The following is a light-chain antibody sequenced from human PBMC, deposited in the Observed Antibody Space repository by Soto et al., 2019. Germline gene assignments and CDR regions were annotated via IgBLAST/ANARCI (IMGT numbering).Light chain of an antibody. CDR1: SSDVGAYNY. CDR3: CSYAGSYSWV. Sequence: QSALTQPRSVSGSPGQSVTISCTGTSSDVGAYNYVFWYQHHPGKAPKVMIYDVSERPSGVPDRFSGSKSDNKASLTISGLQAKDEADYYCCSYAGSYSWVFGGGTKLTVL. CDR2: DVS. V-gene: IGLV2-11*01. J-gene: IGLJ3*02.